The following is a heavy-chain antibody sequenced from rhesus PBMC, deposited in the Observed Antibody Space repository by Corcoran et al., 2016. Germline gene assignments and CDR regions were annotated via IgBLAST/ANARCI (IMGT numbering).Heavy chain of an antibody. CDR2: ITYSGSN. Sequence: QVQLQDSGPGLVKPADTLPLTRAVLGYSIGDYYWSWIRQPPGKGLEWIGYITYSGSNSYNPSLKSRVTISRDTSKNQFSLKLSSVTAADTAVYYCASEVAAGQNYWGQGVLVTVSS. CDR3: ASEVAAGQNY. CDR1: GYSIGDYY. V-gene: IGHV4-122*02. J-gene: IGHJ4*01. D-gene: IGHD6-13*01.